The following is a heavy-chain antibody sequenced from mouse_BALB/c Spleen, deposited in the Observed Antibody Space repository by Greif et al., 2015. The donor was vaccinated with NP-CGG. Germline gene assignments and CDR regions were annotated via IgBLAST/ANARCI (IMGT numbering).Heavy chain of an antibody. D-gene: IGHD2-4*01. V-gene: IGHV1-9*01. CDR1: GYTFSSYW. Sequence: VQLQQSGAELMKAGASVKISCKATGYTFSSYWIEWVKQRPGHGLEWIGEILPGSGSTNYNEKFKGKATFTADTSSNTAYMQLSSLTSEDSAVYYCARFDYDGPPFAYWGQGTLVTVSA. CDR3: ARFDYDGPPFAY. CDR2: ILPGSGST. J-gene: IGHJ3*01.